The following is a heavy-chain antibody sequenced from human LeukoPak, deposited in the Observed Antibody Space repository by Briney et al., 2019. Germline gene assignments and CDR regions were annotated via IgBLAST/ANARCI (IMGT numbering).Heavy chain of an antibody. J-gene: IGHJ5*02. V-gene: IGHV4-4*07. CDR3: AREVGHYDFWSADEWRSFDL. CDR2: IYTSGST. Sequence: SETLSLTCTVSGGSISSYYWSWIRQPAGKGLEWIGRIYTSGSTNYNPSLKSRVTMSVDTSKNQFSLKLSSVTAADTAVYYCAREVGHYDFWSADEWRSFDLWGQGTLVTVSS. CDR1: GGSISSYY. D-gene: IGHD3-3*01.